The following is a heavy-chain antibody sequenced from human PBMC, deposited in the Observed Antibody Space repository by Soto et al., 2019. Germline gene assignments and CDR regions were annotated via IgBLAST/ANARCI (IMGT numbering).Heavy chain of an antibody. CDR3: ARDTAMALPDA. Sequence: ASVKVSCKSSGYTFTSYAMHCVRQAPGQRLEWMGWISAHNGNTKYAQKLQGRVTMTTDTSTSTAYMEVRSLRSDDTAVYYCARDTAMALPDAWGQGTLVTVSS. CDR2: ISAHNGNT. CDR1: GYTFTSYA. J-gene: IGHJ4*02. D-gene: IGHD5-18*01. V-gene: IGHV1-18*01.